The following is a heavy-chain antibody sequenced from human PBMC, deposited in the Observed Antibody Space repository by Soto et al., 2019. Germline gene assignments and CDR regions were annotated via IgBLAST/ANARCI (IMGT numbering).Heavy chain of an antibody. Sequence: PSETQSLTCAVYGGSFRGYYWSWIRQPPGKGLEWIGEINHSGSTNYNPSLKSRVTISVDTSKNQFSLKLSSVTAADTAVYYCARLRIYCSGGSCYYYFDYWGQGTLVTVSS. CDR1: GGSFRGYY. J-gene: IGHJ4*02. D-gene: IGHD2-15*01. V-gene: IGHV4-34*01. CDR3: ARLRIYCSGGSCYYYFDY. CDR2: INHSGST.